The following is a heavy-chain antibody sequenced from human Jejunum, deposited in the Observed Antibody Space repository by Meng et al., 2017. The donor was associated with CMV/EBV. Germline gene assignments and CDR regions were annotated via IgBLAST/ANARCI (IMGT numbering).Heavy chain of an antibody. V-gene: IGHV3-23*01. D-gene: IGHD5/OR15-5a*01. CDR1: GFNFSSYA. J-gene: IGHJ4*02. CDR3: AKNAGGSVYYRFDY. Sequence: ASGFNFSSYAMSWVRQAPGKGLEWVAGISDNGGSTHYADSVKGRFTISRDNSKDTLYLQMNTLRAEDTAVYYCAKNAGGSVYYRFDYWGQGTLVTVSS. CDR2: ISDNGGST.